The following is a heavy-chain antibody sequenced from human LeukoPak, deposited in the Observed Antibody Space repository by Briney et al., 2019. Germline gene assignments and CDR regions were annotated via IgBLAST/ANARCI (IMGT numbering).Heavy chain of an antibody. CDR3: ARAGLAYGDYVDYFDY. J-gene: IGHJ4*02. CDR1: GGTFSSYA. Sequence: ASVKVSCKASGGTFSSYAISWVRQAPGQGLEWMGGIIPIFGTANYAQKFQGRVTITADKSTSTAYMELSSLRSEDTAVYYCARAGLAYGDYVDYFDYWGQGTLVTVSS. V-gene: IGHV1-69*06. CDR2: IIPIFGTA. D-gene: IGHD4-17*01.